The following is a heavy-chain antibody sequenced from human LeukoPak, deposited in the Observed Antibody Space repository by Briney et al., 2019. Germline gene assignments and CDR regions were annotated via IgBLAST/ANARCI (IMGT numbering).Heavy chain of an antibody. V-gene: IGHV3-53*01. CDR3: AREHIEANVGLRLGEFSVL. CDR1: GFTVSSNY. D-gene: IGHD3-16*01. CDR2: IYSAGCT. Sequence: GGSQILSCAASGFTVSSNYMSWVRQAPGKGLEWVSVIYSAGCTYFADSAKGRFTISIDNSKNTLYLQMNSPRAEDTAVYYCAREHIEANVGLRLGEFSVLWGQGTLVTVS. J-gene: IGHJ4*02.